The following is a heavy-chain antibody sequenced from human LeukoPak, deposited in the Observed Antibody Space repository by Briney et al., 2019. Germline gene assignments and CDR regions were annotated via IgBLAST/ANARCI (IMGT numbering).Heavy chain of an antibody. CDR2: IKRKVKSYAT. J-gene: IGHJ4*02. CDR1: GFTFSGSA. D-gene: IGHD2-15*01. V-gene: IGHV3-73*01. CDR3: IGSGGNW. Sequence: PGGSLRLSCAASGFTFSGSAMHWVRQASGKGLEWVGRIKRKVKSYATAYAASVKGRFTISRDDSKNTAYLQMNSLKTEDTAVYYCIGSGGNWWGQGTLVTVSS.